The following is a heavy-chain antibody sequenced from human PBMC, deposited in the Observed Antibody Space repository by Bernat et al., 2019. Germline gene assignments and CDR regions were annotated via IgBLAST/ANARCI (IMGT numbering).Heavy chain of an antibody. CDR1: GFTFGSYA. CDR3: AKRDTTVGRGAFDC. J-gene: IGHJ4*02. CDR2: ISSSGGDT. D-gene: IGHD5-18*01. V-gene: IGHV3-23*01. Sequence: EVQLLESGGGLVQPGDSLRLSCATSGFTFGSYAMSWVRQAPGKGLEWVSAISSSGGDTYSTDSVKGRFTISRDNSKNTLYLRINSLRAEDMAVYYCAKRDTTVGRGAFDCWGQGTLVTVSS.